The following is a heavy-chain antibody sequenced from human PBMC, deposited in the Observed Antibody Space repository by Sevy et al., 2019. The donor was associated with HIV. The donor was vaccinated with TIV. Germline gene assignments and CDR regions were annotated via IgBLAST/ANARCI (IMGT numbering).Heavy chain of an antibody. J-gene: IGHJ3*02. V-gene: IGHV5-51*01. Sequence: GESLKISCKGSGYSFTSYWIGWVRQMPGKGLEWMGIIYPGDSDTRYSPSFQGQVTISADKSISTAYLQRSSLKASETAMYYCARPGKWELLRDAFDIWGQGTMVTVSS. CDR1: GYSFTSYW. CDR2: IYPGDSDT. CDR3: ARPGKWELLRDAFDI. D-gene: IGHD1-26*01.